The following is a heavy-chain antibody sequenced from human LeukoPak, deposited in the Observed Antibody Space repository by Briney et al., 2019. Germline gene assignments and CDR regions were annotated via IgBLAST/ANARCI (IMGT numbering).Heavy chain of an antibody. CDR2: IRYDGSNK. V-gene: IGHV3-30*02. J-gene: IGHJ4*02. Sequence: GGSLRLSCAASGFTFSSYGMHWVRQAPGKGLEWVAFIRYDGSNKYYADSVKGRFTISRDNSKNTLYLQMNSLRAEDTAVYYCAKEGAAFYYDFWSGLDYWGQGTLVTVSS. CDR1: GFTFSSYG. CDR3: AKEGAAFYYDFWSGLDY. D-gene: IGHD3-3*01.